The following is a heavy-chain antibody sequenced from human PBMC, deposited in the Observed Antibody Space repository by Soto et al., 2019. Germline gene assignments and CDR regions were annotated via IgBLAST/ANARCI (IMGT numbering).Heavy chain of an antibody. J-gene: IGHJ4*02. CDR1: GFTIRSYG. Sequence: ASVKVSCKASGFTIRSYGITWVRQAPGQGLEWMGWISGYSGQTKYAQNVQDRVTMTTDTSTSTAYMELRSLRSEDTAVYFCVRAPLDYYSADYFDNWGQGTLVTVSS. CDR3: VRAPLDYYSADYFDN. D-gene: IGHD2-21*01. V-gene: IGHV1-18*04. CDR2: ISGYSGQT.